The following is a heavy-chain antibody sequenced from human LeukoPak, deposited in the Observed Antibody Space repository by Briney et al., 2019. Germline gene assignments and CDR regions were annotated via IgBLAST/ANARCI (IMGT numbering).Heavy chain of an antibody. Sequence: SGGSLRLSCAASGFTSSSYAMSWVRQAPGKGLEWVSAISGSGGSTYYADSVKGRFTISRDNSKNTLYLQMNSLRAEDTAVYYCAKGMFLVVPAAIGGDAFDIWGQGTMVTVSS. CDR2: ISGSGGST. J-gene: IGHJ3*02. CDR3: AKGMFLVVPAAIGGDAFDI. CDR1: GFTSSSYA. V-gene: IGHV3-23*01. D-gene: IGHD2-2*02.